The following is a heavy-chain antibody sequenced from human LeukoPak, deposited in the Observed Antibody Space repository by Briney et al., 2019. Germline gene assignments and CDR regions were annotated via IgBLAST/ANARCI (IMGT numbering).Heavy chain of an antibody. CDR3: ARVTGYMVEDYFDS. V-gene: IGHV4-4*02. Sequence: SGTLSLTCAVSGGSISSSYWWTWVRQPPGKGLEWIGYIYYSGSTNYNPSLKSRVTISVDTSKNQFSLRLRSVTAADTAVYYCARVTGYMVEDYFDSWGQGTLVTVSS. CDR2: IYYSGST. J-gene: IGHJ4*02. CDR1: GGSISSSYW. D-gene: IGHD6-13*01.